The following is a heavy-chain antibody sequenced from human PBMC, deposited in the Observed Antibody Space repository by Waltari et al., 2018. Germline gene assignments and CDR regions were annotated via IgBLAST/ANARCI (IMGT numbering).Heavy chain of an antibody. CDR3: ARESHISMFGVALKFSRWFDP. D-gene: IGHD3-3*01. CDR1: GFKMSSYD. V-gene: IGHV3-7*01. Sequence: EVELVESGGGLVQPGGSLRLSCVASGFKMSSYDMSWVGQGPGKGVEWGGSIKKDEEYKGDMDSGEGRFSLARDNGKNSVYLPMNGLRGEDTAIYYCARESHISMFGVALKFSRWFDPWGQGTLVTVSS. CDR2: IKKDEEYK. J-gene: IGHJ5*02.